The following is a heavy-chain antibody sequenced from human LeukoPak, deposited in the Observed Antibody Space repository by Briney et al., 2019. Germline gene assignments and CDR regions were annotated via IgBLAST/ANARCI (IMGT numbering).Heavy chain of an antibody. CDR1: GFTFSSYS. CDR2: ISGSGGST. Sequence: PGGSLRLSCAASGFTFSSYSMNWVRQAPGKGLEWVSAISGSGGSTYYADSVKGRFTISRDNSKNTLYLQMNSLRAEDTAVYYCAKDLEWELYYFDYWGQGTLVTVSS. J-gene: IGHJ4*02. V-gene: IGHV3-23*01. D-gene: IGHD1-26*01. CDR3: AKDLEWELYYFDY.